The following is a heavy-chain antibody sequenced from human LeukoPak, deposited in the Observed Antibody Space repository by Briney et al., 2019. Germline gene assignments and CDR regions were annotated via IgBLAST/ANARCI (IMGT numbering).Heavy chain of an antibody. CDR1: GGSVSNRGNY. CDR2: IYYSGCT. Sequence: SETLSLTCTVSGGSVSNRGNYWSWIRQAPGKGLEWIGYIYYSGCTNYNPSLKSRVTISVDTSKNQFSLKLSSVTAADTAVYYCARGRARIIAVAGTRGNNWFDPWGQGTLVTVSS. D-gene: IGHD6-19*01. J-gene: IGHJ5*02. V-gene: IGHV4-61*08. CDR3: ARGRARIIAVAGTRGNNWFDP.